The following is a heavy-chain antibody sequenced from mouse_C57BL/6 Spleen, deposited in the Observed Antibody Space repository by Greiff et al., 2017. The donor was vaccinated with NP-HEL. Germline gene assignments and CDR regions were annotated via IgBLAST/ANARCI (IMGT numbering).Heavy chain of an antibody. CDR1: GYTFTDYE. CDR2: IDPETGGT. J-gene: IGHJ4*01. V-gene: IGHV1-15*01. Sequence: VQLQQSGAELVRPGASVTLSCKASGYTFTDYEMHWVKQTPVHGLEWIGAIDPETGGTAYNQKFKGKAILTADKSSSTAYMELRSLTSEDSAVYYCTRVDDPYAMDYWGQGTSVTVSS. D-gene: IGHD2-12*01. CDR3: TRVDDPYAMDY.